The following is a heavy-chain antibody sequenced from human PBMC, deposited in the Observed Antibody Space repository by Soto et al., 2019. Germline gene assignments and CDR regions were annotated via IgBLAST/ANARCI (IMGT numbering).Heavy chain of an antibody. CDR1: GFTFSNEW. J-gene: IGHJ1*01. CDR3: ARAAS. CDR2: INPDGSEK. D-gene: IGHD2-15*01. Sequence: GGSLRLSCAASGFTFSNEWVSWVRPAPGRGVEWVAKINPDGSEKDYGAFVKGRSTISRDNAKNSLFLKMNSLRGEDTAVYYCARAASWGQGTLVTVSS. V-gene: IGHV3-7*04.